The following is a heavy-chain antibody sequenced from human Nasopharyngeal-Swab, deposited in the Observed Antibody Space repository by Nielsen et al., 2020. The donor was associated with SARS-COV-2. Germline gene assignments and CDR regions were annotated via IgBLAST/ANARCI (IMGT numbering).Heavy chain of an antibody. CDR1: GFTFSSYG. Sequence: GGSLRLSCAASGFTFSSYGMHWVRQAPGKGLEWVAVISYDGSNKYYADSVKGRFTISRDNSKNTLYLQMNSLRAEDTAVYYCARDPLIRGVIYLLYGMDVWGQGTTATVSS. CDR2: ISYDGSNK. CDR3: ARDPLIRGVIYLLYGMDV. J-gene: IGHJ6*02. D-gene: IGHD3-10*01. V-gene: IGHV3-30*03.